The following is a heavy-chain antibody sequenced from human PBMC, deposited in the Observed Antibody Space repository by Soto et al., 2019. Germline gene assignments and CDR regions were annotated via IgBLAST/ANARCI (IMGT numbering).Heavy chain of an antibody. D-gene: IGHD2-15*01. CDR2: ISDRGGNT. V-gene: IGHV3-23*01. J-gene: IGHJ4*02. CDR3: AKARPNSWTVDSGGRQGY. CDR1: GFTFSSYA. Sequence: GGSLRLSCAASGFTFSSYAMTWVRQAPGKGLEWVSTISDRGGNTYYADSGKGRFTTSRGNPKNTLYLQMNSLKAEDTAVYSCAKARPNSWTVDSGGRQGYWGQGALVTVSS.